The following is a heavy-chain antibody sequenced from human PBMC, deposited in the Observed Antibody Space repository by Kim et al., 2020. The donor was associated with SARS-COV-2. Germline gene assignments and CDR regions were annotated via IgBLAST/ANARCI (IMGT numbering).Heavy chain of an antibody. J-gene: IGHJ2*01. V-gene: IGHV4-59*09. Sequence: NSNPALKRRVTISVDTSKTQFSRKLSSVTAADTAVYYCASGTRLWYFDLWGRGTLVTVSS. CDR3: ASGTRLWYFDL.